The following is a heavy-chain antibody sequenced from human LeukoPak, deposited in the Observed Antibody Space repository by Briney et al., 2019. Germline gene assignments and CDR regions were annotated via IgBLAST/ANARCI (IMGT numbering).Heavy chain of an antibody. J-gene: IGHJ3*02. Sequence: GGSLRLSCAASGFTFSSYGMHWVRQAPGKGLEWVAVISYDGSNKYYADSVKGRFTISRDNSKNTLYLQMNSLRSEDTAVYYCAKTFSGTFDIWGQGTMVTVSS. CDR2: ISYDGSNK. CDR1: GFTFSSYG. V-gene: IGHV3-30*18. D-gene: IGHD3-10*01. CDR3: AKTFSGTFDI.